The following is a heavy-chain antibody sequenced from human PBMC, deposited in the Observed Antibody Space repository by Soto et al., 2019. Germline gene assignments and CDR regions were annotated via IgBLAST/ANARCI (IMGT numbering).Heavy chain of an antibody. J-gene: IGHJ4*02. D-gene: IGHD6-13*01. CDR2: ISGNGVGT. CDR3: VREESSPNQLDY. Sequence: EVQLVESGGGLVQPGGSLRLSCAASGFTFSTYVMVWVRQAPGKGLEYVSAISGNGVGTHYANSVKGRFTISRDNSQNTLYLQMGSLRAEDMAVYYCVREESSPNQLDYWGQGTLVTVSS. CDR1: GFTFSTYV. V-gene: IGHV3-64*01.